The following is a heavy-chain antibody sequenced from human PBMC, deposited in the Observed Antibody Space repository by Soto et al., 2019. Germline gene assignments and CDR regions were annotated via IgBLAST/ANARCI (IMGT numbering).Heavy chain of an antibody. CDR3: PRGPSRVLMVYAIMRLYGMEV. Sequence: SETLSLTCAVYGGSFSGYYWSWIRQPPGKGLEWIGEINHSGSTNYNPSLKSRVTISVDTSKNQFSLKLSSVTAADTAVYYCPRGPSRVLMVYAIMRLYGMEVWGQGTTVTVSS. J-gene: IGHJ6*02. D-gene: IGHD2-8*01. CDR1: GGSFSGYY. V-gene: IGHV4-34*01. CDR2: INHSGST.